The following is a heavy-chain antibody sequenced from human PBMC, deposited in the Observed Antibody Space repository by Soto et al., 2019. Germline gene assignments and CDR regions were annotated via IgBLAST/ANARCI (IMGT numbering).Heavy chain of an antibody. D-gene: IGHD1-1*01. J-gene: IGHJ4*02. CDR2: INPSGGST. Sequence: ASVKVSCKASGYTFISYGISWVRQAPGQGLEWMGIINPSGGSTSYAQKFQGRVTMTRDTSTSTVYMELSSLRSEDTAVYYCARRAETNGWNGFGADKYYFDFWGQGTLVTVSS. CDR1: GYTFISYG. V-gene: IGHV1-46*01. CDR3: ARRAETNGWNGFGADKYYFDF.